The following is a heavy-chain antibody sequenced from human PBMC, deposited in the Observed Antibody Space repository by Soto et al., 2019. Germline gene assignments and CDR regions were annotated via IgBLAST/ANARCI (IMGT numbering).Heavy chain of an antibody. CDR1: GFTFSSYG. J-gene: IGHJ1*01. V-gene: IGHV3-33*01. CDR2: IWYDGSNK. D-gene: IGHD2-2*01. Sequence: GGSLRLSCAASGFTFSSYGMHWVRQAPGKELEWVAVIWYDGSNKYYADSVKGRFSISRDNSKNTLYLQMNSLRAEDTAVYYCARVPRPYCSSTSCYEGYFQHWGQGTLVTVSS. CDR3: ARVPRPYCSSTSCYEGYFQH.